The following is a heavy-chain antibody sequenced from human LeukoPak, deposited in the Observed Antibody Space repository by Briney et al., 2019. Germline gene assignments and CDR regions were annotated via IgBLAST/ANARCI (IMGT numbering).Heavy chain of an antibody. CDR1: GFTFSSYA. CDR3: ASERQHYDILTAYYNWFDP. CDR2: ISGSGGST. J-gene: IGHJ5*02. Sequence: GGSLRLSCAASGFTFSSYAMSWVRQAPGKGLEWVSAISGSGGSTYYADSVKGRFTISRDNSKNTLYLQMNSLRAEDTAVYYCASERQHYDILTAYYNWFDPWGQGTLVTVSS. V-gene: IGHV3-23*01. D-gene: IGHD3-9*01.